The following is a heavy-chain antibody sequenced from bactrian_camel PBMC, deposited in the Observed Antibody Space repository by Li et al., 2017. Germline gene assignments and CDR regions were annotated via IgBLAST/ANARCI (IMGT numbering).Heavy chain of an antibody. D-gene: IGHD3*01. J-gene: IGHJ4*01. CDR1: GFTFSSYY. Sequence: QLVESGGGLVQPGGSLRLSCTASGFTFSSYYMTWVRQAPGKGLEWVCSIFSDGTVTYNADSVKGRFAISQDNGKNTLYLQMNDLKPEDTAVYFCAAQRNEARCYTGSWYPASAAGGYWGQGTQVTVS. V-gene: IGHV3S6*01. CDR3: AAQRNEARCYTGSWYPASAAGGY. CDR2: IFSDGTVT.